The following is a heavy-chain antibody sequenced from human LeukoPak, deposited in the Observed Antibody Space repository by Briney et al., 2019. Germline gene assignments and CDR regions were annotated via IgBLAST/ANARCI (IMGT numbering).Heavy chain of an antibody. CDR1: GGSFSGYY. CDR3: ARPPSRYYCNCIGYFFDI. CDR2: INHSGST. J-gene: IGHJ3*02. Sequence: TSEPLSLTCAVYGGSFSGYYWSWLRQPPGKGLEWIGEINHSGSTNYIPSLKSRVTISVDTSKNQFSLKLSSVTAADTAVYYCARPPSRYYCNCIGYFFDIWGQETMVSVSS. V-gene: IGHV4-34*01. D-gene: IGHD3-22*01.